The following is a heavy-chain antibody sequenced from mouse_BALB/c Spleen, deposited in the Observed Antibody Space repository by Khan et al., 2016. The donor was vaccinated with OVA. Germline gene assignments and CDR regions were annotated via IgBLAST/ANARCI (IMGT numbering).Heavy chain of an antibody. D-gene: IGHD1-1*01. CDR3: ARGNYYGYAMDY. CDR2: ISYSGST. Sequence: EVKLLESGPGLVKPSQSLSLTCTVTGYSITSNYAWNWIRQFPGNKLEWMGYISYSGSTNYNPSLKSRISITRDTSKNQFFLQLNSVTTEDTATYYCARGNYYGYAMDYWGQGTSLTVSS. V-gene: IGHV3-2*02. CDR1: GYSITSNYA. J-gene: IGHJ4*01.